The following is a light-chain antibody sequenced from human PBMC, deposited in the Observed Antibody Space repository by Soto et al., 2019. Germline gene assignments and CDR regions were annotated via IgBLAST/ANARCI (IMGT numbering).Light chain of an antibody. J-gene: IGKJ1*01. CDR3: QQCVTSPWT. CDR2: GAS. CDR1: QSVGSY. Sequence: PGERATLSCRASQSVGSYLAWYQQKPGQAPRLLIYGASSRATGIPDRFSGSGSGTDFTLTISRLEPEDFAVYYCQQCVTSPWTFGQGTKVDIK. V-gene: IGKV3-20*01.